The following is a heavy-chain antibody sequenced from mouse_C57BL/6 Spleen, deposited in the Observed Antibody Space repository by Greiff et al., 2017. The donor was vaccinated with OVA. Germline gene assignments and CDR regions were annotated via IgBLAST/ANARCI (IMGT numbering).Heavy chain of an antibody. D-gene: IGHD1-1*01. CDR3: ARNLLRYQGDY. V-gene: IGHV1-22*01. CDR2: INPNNGGT. CDR1: GYTFTDYN. J-gene: IGHJ2*01. Sequence: EVQLQESGPELVKPGASVKMSCKASGYTFTDYNMHWVKQSHGKSLEWIGYINPNNGGTSYNQKFKGKATLTVNKSSSTAYMERRSLTSEDSAVYYCARNLLRYQGDYWGQGTTLTVSS.